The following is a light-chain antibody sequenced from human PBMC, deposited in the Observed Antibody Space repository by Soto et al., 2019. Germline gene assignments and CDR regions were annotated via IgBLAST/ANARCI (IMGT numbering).Light chain of an antibody. Sequence: DIQMTQSPSSLSASVGDRVPITCRASQSISSYLNWYQQKPGKAPKVLIYAASSLQSGVPPRFSGSGSGTDFTLTISSLQPEDFATYFCQQSYNIPRATFGQGTKVDI. J-gene: IGKJ1*01. CDR3: QQSYNIPRAT. CDR2: AAS. CDR1: QSISSY. V-gene: IGKV1-39*01.